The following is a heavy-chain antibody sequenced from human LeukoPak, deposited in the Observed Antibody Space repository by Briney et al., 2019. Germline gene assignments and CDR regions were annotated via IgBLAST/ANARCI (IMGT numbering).Heavy chain of an antibody. CDR3: ARGLDPYYYDSSGYYYLV. Sequence: SETLSLTCTVSGGSIRSSYYYWGWIRQHPGKGLEWIGYIYYSGSTYYNPSLKSRVTISVDTSKNQFSLKLSSVTAADTAVYYCARGLDPYYYDSSGYYYLVWGQGTLVTVSS. D-gene: IGHD3-22*01. V-gene: IGHV4-31*03. CDR2: IYYSGST. J-gene: IGHJ4*02. CDR1: GGSIRSSYYY.